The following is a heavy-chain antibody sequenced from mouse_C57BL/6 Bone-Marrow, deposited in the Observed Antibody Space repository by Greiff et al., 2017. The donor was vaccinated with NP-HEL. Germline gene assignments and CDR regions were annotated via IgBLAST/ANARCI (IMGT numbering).Heavy chain of an antibody. D-gene: IGHD1-1*01. V-gene: IGHV5-4*01. CDR1: GFTFSSYA. J-gene: IGHJ1*03. CDR3: ARDRPQFITTVVGYFDV. Sequence: EVKLMESGGGLVKPGGSLKLSCAASGFTFSSYAMSWVRQTPEKRLEWVATISDGGSYTYYPDNVKGRFTISRDNAKNNLYLQMSHLKSEDTAMYYCARDRPQFITTVVGYFDVWGTGTTVTVSS. CDR2: ISDGGSYT.